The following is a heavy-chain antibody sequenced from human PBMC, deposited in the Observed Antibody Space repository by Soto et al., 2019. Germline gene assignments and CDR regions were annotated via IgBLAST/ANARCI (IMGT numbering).Heavy chain of an antibody. J-gene: IGHJ4*02. Sequence: QVQLVQSGAEVKKPGASVKVSCKASGYTFTSYDMHWVRQAPGQRLEWMGWINAGNGNTKYSQKFQGRVTITRDTSASTEYMKLSSLRTDDTAVYYSAGDKGQGGNGYRQNSFDYWGQGTLVTVSS. D-gene: IGHD5-18*01. V-gene: IGHV1-3*01. CDR3: AGDKGQGGNGYRQNSFDY. CDR2: INAGNGNT. CDR1: GYTFTSYD.